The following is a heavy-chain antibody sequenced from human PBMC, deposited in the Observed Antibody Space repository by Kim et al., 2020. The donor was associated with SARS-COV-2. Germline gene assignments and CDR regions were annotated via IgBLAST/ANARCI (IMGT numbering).Heavy chain of an antibody. J-gene: IGHJ5*02. CDR1: GGSIRSTPYY. Sequence: SETLSLTCSVSGGSIRSTPYYWGWIRQPPGKGLEWIGSIYYTESTYYNPSLKSRVTISIDTSNNQFSLKLRSVTAADTAVYYCARHRTGYSSGLNWFDPWGQGTLVTVSA. V-gene: IGHV4-39*01. CDR2: IYYTEST. D-gene: IGHD6-19*01. CDR3: ARHRTGYSSGLNWFDP.